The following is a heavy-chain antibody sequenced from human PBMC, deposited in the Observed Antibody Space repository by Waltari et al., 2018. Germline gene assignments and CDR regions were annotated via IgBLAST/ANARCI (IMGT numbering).Heavy chain of an antibody. CDR3: VREGYSYDTGYYSGGYFDY. CDR1: GFTFASFG. Sequence: EVQLLDSGGALVQPGGPLRLSWAASGFTFASFGMSWIRQAPGKGLEWVSCVRVSGQTTYYADSVKGRFTISRDNAKNIVYLQMSSLRAEDTAAYFCVREGYSYDTGYYSGGYFDYWGQGTLVTVSS. D-gene: IGHD3-22*01. J-gene: IGHJ4*02. CDR2: VRVSGQTT. V-gene: IGHV3-23*01.